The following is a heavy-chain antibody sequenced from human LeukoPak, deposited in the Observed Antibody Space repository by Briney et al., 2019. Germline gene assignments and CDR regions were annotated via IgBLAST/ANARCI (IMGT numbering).Heavy chain of an antibody. V-gene: IGHV1-2*04. CDR1: GYTFTGYY. Sequence: ASVKVSCKASGYTFTGYYMHWVRQAPAQGLEWMGWINPNSGGTNYAQKFQGWVTMTRDTSISTAYMELSRLRSDDTAVYYCARAPAITYYDILTGYSSYYYYGMDVWGQGTTVTVSS. J-gene: IGHJ6*02. CDR3: ARAPAITYYDILTGYSSYYYYGMDV. D-gene: IGHD3-9*01. CDR2: INPNSGGT.